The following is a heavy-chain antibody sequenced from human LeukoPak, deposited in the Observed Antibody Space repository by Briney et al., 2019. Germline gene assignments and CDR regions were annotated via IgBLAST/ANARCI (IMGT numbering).Heavy chain of an antibody. V-gene: IGHV3-23*01. J-gene: IGHJ4*02. Sequence: TGGSLRLSCAASGFTFSSYAMSWVRQAPGKGLEWVSAISGSGGSTYYADSVKGRFTISRDNSKNTLYLQMNSLRAEDTAVYYCAKDRGSGWYLNYLDYWGQGTLVTVSS. D-gene: IGHD6-19*01. CDR3: AKDRGSGWYLNYLDY. CDR1: GFTFSSYA. CDR2: ISGSGGST.